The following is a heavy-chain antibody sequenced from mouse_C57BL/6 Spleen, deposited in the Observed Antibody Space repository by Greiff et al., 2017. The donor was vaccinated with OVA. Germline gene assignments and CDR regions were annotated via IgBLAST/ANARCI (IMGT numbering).Heavy chain of an antibody. CDR1: GFTFSDYG. Sequence: EVMLVESGGGLVKPGGSLKLSCAASGFTFSDYGMHWVRQAPEKGLEWVAYISSGSSTIYYADTVKGRFTISRDNAKNTLFLQMTSLRSEDTAMYYCARGLSGYFDYWGQGTTLTVSS. J-gene: IGHJ2*01. CDR2: ISSGSSTI. CDR3: ARGLSGYFDY. D-gene: IGHD3-1*01. V-gene: IGHV5-17*01.